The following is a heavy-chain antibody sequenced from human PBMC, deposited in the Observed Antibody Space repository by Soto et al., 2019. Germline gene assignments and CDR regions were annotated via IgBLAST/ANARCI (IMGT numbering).Heavy chain of an antibody. Sequence: ASVQVSCKASGYTFTNYGMHWVRQAPGQRLEWMGWINAGNGNTKYSQKFQGRVTITRDTSASTAYMELRSLGSDDTAVYYCARTYCSSARCYSDYWGQGTLVTVSS. CDR3: ARTYCSSARCYSDY. CDR2: INAGNGNT. J-gene: IGHJ4*02. V-gene: IGHV1-3*01. D-gene: IGHD2-2*01. CDR1: GYTFTNYG.